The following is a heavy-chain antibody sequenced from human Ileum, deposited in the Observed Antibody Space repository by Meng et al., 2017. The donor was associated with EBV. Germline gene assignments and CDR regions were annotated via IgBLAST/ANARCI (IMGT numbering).Heavy chain of an antibody. D-gene: IGHD4-17*01. Sequence: EFEVLESGGGLGQGGGSLRLSCAASGFRFSSNAVNWVRQAPGKGLQWVAGLGSDGSTHYADSVKGRFTVYRDNSANTVYLQMSPLRVEDTAVYYCAKDLYGFAAMDVWGQGTLVTVSS. J-gene: IGHJ6*02. CDR1: GFRFSSNA. CDR3: AKDLYGFAAMDV. CDR2: LGSDGST. V-gene: IGHV3-23*01.